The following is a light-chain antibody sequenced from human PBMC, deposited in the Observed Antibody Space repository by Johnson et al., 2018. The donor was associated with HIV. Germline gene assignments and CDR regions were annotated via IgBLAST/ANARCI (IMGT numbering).Light chain of an antibody. CDR2: KND. CDR1: SSTIGNNY. CDR3: GTWDSGLGALYV. J-gene: IGLJ1*01. V-gene: IGLV1-51*02. Sequence: QLVLTQPPSVSAAPGQKVAISCSGSSSTIGNNYVSWYQLLPGTAPKLLIYKNDKRPSGIPDRFSGSKSGTSATLGITGLQTGDEADYYCGTWDSGLGALYVFGTGTKVTVL.